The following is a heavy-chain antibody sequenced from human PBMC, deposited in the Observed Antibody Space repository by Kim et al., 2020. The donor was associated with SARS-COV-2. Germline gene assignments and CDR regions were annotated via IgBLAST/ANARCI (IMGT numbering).Heavy chain of an antibody. D-gene: IGHD3-3*01. Sequence: SVKVSCKTSGDTFSRYGISWLRQAPGQGFEWMGGIIPSFDSTKYAQKFQGRLRITADESTGTVYMELTSLRSDDTAVYFCARAMGASAGLFGRESDHWG. CDR3: ARAMGASAGLFGRESDH. CDR1: GDTFSRYG. CDR2: IIPSFDST. J-gene: IGHJ4*01. V-gene: IGHV1-69*13.